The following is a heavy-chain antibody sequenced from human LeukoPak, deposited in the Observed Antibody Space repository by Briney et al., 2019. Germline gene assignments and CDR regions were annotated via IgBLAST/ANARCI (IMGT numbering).Heavy chain of an antibody. V-gene: IGHV4-34*01. J-gene: IGHJ4*02. D-gene: IGHD1-7*01. Sequence: TSETLSLTCAVYGGSFGGYYWSWTRQPPGKGLEWIGEINHSGSTNYNPSLKSRVTISVDTSKNQFSLKLSSVTAADTAVYYCAVGVTGTTSYWGQGTLVTVSS. CDR3: AVGVTGTTSY. CDR2: INHSGST. CDR1: GGSFGGYY.